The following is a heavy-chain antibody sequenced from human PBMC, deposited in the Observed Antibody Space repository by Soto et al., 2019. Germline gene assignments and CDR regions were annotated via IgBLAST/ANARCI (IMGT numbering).Heavy chain of an antibody. D-gene: IGHD2-15*01. CDR2: INAGYGNT. V-gene: IGHV1-3*01. J-gene: IGHJ4*02. Sequence: ASVKVSCKASGYTFSSYAMHWVRQAPGQRLEWMGWINAGYGNTKSSQKFQDRVTISRDTSASTAYMELTSLRSEDTAVYYCARSWGGDGYSHWGQGTLVTVSS. CDR1: GYTFSSYA. CDR3: ARSWGGDGYSH.